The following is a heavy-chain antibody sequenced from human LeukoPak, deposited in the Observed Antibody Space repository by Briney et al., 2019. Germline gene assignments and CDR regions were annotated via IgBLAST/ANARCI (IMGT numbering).Heavy chain of an antibody. D-gene: IGHD2-15*01. V-gene: IGHV3-21*05. J-gene: IGHJ4*02. CDR3: VRDHYWAFDY. CDR2: IRGSGNDI. CDR1: GFTFSSYS. Sequence: GGSLRLSCAASGFTFSSYSMNWVRQAPGKGLEWIAYIRGSGNDIYYADSVKGRFTISRDNAKNSLSLEMSSLRAEDTAVYYCVRDHYWAFDYWGQGTLVTVSS.